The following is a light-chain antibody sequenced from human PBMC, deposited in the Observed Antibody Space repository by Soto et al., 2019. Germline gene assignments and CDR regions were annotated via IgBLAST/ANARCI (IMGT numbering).Light chain of an antibody. Sequence: QSALTQPRSVSGSPGQSVTISCTGTSYDVGDYKYVSWYRQHPGKAPKLMIYDISERPSGVPDRFSGSKSGNTASLTISGLQAEDEAYYYCCSYAGSYSYVFGTGTKVTVL. V-gene: IGLV2-11*01. J-gene: IGLJ1*01. CDR2: DIS. CDR1: SYDVGDYKY. CDR3: CSYAGSYSYV.